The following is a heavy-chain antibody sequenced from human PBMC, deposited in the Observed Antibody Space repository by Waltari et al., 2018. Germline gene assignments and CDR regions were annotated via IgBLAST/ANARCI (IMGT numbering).Heavy chain of an antibody. CDR3: TMYYYDSSGYYDAFDI. D-gene: IGHD3-22*01. J-gene: IGHJ3*02. V-gene: IGHV3-49*03. Sequence: EVQLVESGGGLVQPGRSLRLSCTASGFTFGDYAMSWFRQAPGKGLEWVGFIRSKAYGGTTEYAASVKGRFTISRDDSKSIAYLQMNSLKTEDTAVYYCTMYYYDSSGYYDAFDIWGQGTMVTVSS. CDR1: GFTFGDYA. CDR2: IRSKAYGGTT.